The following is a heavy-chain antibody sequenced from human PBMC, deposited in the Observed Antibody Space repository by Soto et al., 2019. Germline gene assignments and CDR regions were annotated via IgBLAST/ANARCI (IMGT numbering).Heavy chain of an antibody. CDR2: IYYSGST. CDR3: ARTGETHYSSYYGMDV. J-gene: IGHJ6*02. V-gene: IGHV4-59*01. CDR1: GGSISSYY. D-gene: IGHD4-17*01. Sequence: SETLSLTCTVSGGSISSYYWSWIRQPPGKGLEWIGYIYYSGSTSYNPSLKSRVTISVDTSKNQFSLKLSSVTAAVTAVYYCARTGETHYSSYYGMDVWGQATTGTVS.